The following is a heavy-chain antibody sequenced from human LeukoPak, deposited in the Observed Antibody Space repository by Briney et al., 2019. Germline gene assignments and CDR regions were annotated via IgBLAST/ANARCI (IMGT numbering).Heavy chain of an antibody. CDR2: ISGSGGST. Sequence: GGSLRLSCAASGFTFSSYAMSWVRQAPGKGLEWVSAISGSGGSTYYADSVKGRFTISRDNSKNTLYLQMNSLRAEDTAVYFCAKQSAGSAAWYSLHYDFWGQGTLVTVSS. D-gene: IGHD6-13*01. J-gene: IGHJ4*02. CDR3: AKQSAGSAAWYSLHYDF. V-gene: IGHV3-23*01. CDR1: GFTFSSYA.